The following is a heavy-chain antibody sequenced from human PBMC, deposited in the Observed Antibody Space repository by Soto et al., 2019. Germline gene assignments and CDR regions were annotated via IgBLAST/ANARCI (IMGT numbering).Heavy chain of an antibody. CDR1: GGSVRSGSYY. D-gene: IGHD6-13*01. V-gene: IGHV4-61*01. CDR3: AASYSSRPYYYYGMDV. J-gene: IGHJ6*02. Sequence: SETLSLACTVYGGSVRSGSYYFSWIHQPPGKGLEWIGYIYYSGSTNYNPSLKSRVTISVDTSKNQFSLKLSSVTAADTAVYYCAASYSSRPYYYYGMDVWGQGTTVTVSS. CDR2: IYYSGST.